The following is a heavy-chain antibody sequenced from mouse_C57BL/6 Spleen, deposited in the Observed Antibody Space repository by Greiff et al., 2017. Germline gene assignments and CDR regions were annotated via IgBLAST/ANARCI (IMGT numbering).Heavy chain of an antibody. CDR2: INPSNGGT. CDR3: ARSDYYGSSPYWYFDV. D-gene: IGHD1-1*01. CDR1: GYTFTSYW. J-gene: IGHJ1*03. V-gene: IGHV1-53*01. Sequence: VQLQQSGTELVKPGASVKLSCKASGYTFTSYWMHWVKQRPGQGLEWIGNINPSNGGTNYNEKFKSKATLTVDKSSSTAYMQLSSLTSEDSAVYYCARSDYYGSSPYWYFDVWGTGTTVTVSS.